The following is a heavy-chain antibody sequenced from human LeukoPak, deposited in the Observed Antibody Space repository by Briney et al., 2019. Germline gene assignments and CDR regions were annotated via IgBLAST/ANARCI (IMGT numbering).Heavy chain of an antibody. Sequence: ASVKVSCKASGYTFTGYYMHWVRQAPGQGLEWMGWINPNSGGTNYAQKFQGRVTMTRDTSISTAYMELSRLRSDDTAVYYCARHPEGLLSLGWDYYYYMDVWGKGTTVTVSS. CDR2: INPNSGGT. J-gene: IGHJ6*03. D-gene: IGHD2-2*01. V-gene: IGHV1-2*02. CDR1: GYTFTGYY. CDR3: ARHPEGLLSLGWDYYYYMDV.